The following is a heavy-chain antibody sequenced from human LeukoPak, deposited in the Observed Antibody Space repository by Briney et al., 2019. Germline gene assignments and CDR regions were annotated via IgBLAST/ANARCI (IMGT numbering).Heavy chain of an antibody. J-gene: IGHJ4*02. V-gene: IGHV3-74*01. Sequence: GSLRLSCAASGFSFSNQWMHWFRQVPGKGLGWVSVIKADGTTAIYADSVKGRFTISRDNAKSTVYLQMNSLRVGDTALYFCSTGARFYFDLWGLGTLVSVSS. CDR1: GFSFSNQW. CDR3: STGARFYFDL. CDR2: IKADGTTA. D-gene: IGHD5-24*01.